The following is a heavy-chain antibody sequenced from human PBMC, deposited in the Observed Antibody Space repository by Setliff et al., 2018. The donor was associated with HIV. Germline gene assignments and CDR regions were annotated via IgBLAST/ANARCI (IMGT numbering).Heavy chain of an antibody. CDR1: GFTVSTKY. J-gene: IGHJ5*02. Sequence: PGGSLRLSCVVSGFTVSTKYMSWVRQAPGKGLEWVSGIYSGGSTDYRDSVKGRFTISRDNSMNTLYLQMNSLTAEDTAVYYCAKGVKWLDPWGQGTLVTVSS. D-gene: IGHD3-16*01. V-gene: IGHV3-53*01. CDR3: AKGVKWLDP. CDR2: IYSGGST.